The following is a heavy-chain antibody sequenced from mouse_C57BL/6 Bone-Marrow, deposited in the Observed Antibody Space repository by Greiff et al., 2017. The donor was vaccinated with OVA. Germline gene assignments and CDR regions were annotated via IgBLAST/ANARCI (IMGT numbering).Heavy chain of an antibody. Sequence: QVQLQQSGAELVRPGASVTLSCKASGYTFTDYEMHWVKQTPVHGLEWIGAIDPETGGTAYNQKFKGKAILTADKSSSTAYMELRSLTSEDSAVYYCTTTVRYFDYWGQGTTLTVSS. D-gene: IGHD1-1*01. J-gene: IGHJ2*01. CDR2: IDPETGGT. CDR3: TTTVRYFDY. V-gene: IGHV1-15*01. CDR1: GYTFTDYE.